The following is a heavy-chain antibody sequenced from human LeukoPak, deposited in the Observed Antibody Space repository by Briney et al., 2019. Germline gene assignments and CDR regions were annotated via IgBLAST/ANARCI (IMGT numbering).Heavy chain of an antibody. CDR3: ARGSRLWFGELSTAYYFDH. CDR1: GGSFSGYY. CDR2: INHSGST. J-gene: IGHJ4*02. D-gene: IGHD3-10*01. Sequence: SETLSLTCAVYGGSFSGYYWSWIRQPPGKGLEWIGEINHSGSTNYNPSLKSRVTISVDTSKNQFSLKLSSVTAADTAVYYCARGSRLWFGELSTAYYFDHWGQGTLVTVSS. V-gene: IGHV4-34*01.